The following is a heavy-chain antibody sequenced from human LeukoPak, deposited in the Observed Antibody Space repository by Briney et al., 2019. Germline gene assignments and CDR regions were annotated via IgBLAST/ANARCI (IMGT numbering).Heavy chain of an antibody. CDR2: IRSSSSYI. CDR1: GFTFSSYS. CDR3: AREEYYGDYPLGY. V-gene: IGHV3-21*01. Sequence: TGGSLRLSCAASGFTFSSYSMNWVRQAPGKGLEWVSSIRSSSSYIYYADSVKGRFTISRDNAKNSLYLQMNSLRAEDTAVYYWAREEYYGDYPLGYWGPGTLVTGSP. D-gene: IGHD4-17*01. J-gene: IGHJ4*02.